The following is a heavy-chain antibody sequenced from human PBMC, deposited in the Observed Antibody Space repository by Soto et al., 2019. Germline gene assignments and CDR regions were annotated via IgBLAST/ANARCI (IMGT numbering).Heavy chain of an antibody. CDR3: AKVVVYYDSSGYYFDY. J-gene: IGHJ4*02. D-gene: IGHD3-22*01. CDR2: ISGSGGST. CDR1: GFTFSSYA. Sequence: GGSVRLSCAASGFTFSSYAMSWVRQAPGKGLEWVSAISGSGGSTYYADSVKGRFTISRDNSKNTLYLQMNSLRAEDTAVYYCAKVVVYYDSSGYYFDYWGQGTLVTVSS. V-gene: IGHV3-23*01.